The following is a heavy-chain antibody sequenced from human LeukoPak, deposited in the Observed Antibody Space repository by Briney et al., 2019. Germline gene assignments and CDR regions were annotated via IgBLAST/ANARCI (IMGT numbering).Heavy chain of an antibody. CDR1: GGSISSGGYY. J-gene: IGHJ4*02. Sequence: TSQTLSLTCTVSGGSISSGGYYWSWIRQPPGKGLEWIGYIHHSGSAYYNPSLKSRVTMSVDRSKNQFSLKVSSVTAADTAVYYCARVVQVPTGAYTNFDYWGQGTLVAVSS. V-gene: IGHV4-30-2*01. CDR3: ARVVQVPTGAYTNFDY. D-gene: IGHD2-2*02. CDR2: IHHSGSA.